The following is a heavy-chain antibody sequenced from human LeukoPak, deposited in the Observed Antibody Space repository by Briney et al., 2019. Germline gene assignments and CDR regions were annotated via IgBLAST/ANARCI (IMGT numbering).Heavy chain of an antibody. CDR2: INHDGSSA. J-gene: IGHJ4*02. Sequence: PGGSLRLSCEASGFTFSAYYMHWVRQAPGKGLVWVSRINHDGSSAIYADSVKGRFTISRDNAKNKLYLQMNSLRAEDTAVYYCTRSRDYNSESYPGFWGQGILVTVSS. CDR3: TRSRDYNSESYPGF. V-gene: IGHV3-74*01. CDR1: GFTFSAYY. D-gene: IGHD3-10*01.